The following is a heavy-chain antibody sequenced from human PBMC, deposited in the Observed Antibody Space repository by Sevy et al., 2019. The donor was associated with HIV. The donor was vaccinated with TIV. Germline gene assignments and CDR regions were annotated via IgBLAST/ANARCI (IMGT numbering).Heavy chain of an antibody. Sequence: GGYLRLSCTASGFTFGDYAMSWFRQAPGKGLEWLGFIRSKGYGGTTEYAASVKGRFTISRDDSKSIAYVQMNSLKTEETAVYYCTRGPRGNYVFDYWGQGTLVTVSS. CDR2: IRSKGYGGTT. V-gene: IGHV3-49*03. CDR3: TRGPRGNYVFDY. D-gene: IGHD4-4*01. CDR1: GFTFGDYA. J-gene: IGHJ4*02.